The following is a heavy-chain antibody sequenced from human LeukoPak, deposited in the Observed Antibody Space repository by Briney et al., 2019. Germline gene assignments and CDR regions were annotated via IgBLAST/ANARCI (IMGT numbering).Heavy chain of an antibody. V-gene: IGHV4-4*07. CDR2: IYTSGST. Sequence: SETLSLTCTVSGGSISSYYWSWIRQPAGKGLEWIGRIYTSGSTNYNPSLKSRVTISVDTSKNQFPLKLSSVTAADTAVYYCARIVGATVTYNWFDPWGQGTLVTVSS. D-gene: IGHD1-26*01. CDR3: ARIVGATVTYNWFDP. CDR1: GGSISSYY. J-gene: IGHJ5*02.